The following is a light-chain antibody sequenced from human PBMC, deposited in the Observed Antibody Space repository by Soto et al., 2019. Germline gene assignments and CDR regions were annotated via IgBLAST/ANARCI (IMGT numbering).Light chain of an antibody. J-gene: IGLJ2*01. V-gene: IGLV2-8*01. Sequence: QSALTQPPSASGSPGQSVTISCTGTSSDFGGYDRVSWYQQYPGKVPKLMIYEVSKRPSGVPDRFSASKSGNTASLTVSGLQTEDEADYYCSSYAGSNNYVVFGGGTKVTVL. CDR3: SSYAGSNNYVV. CDR2: EVS. CDR1: SSDFGGYDR.